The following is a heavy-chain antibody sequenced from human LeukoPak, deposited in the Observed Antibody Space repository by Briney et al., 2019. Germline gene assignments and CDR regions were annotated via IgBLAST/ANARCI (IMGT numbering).Heavy chain of an antibody. J-gene: IGHJ4*02. D-gene: IGHD3-3*01. CDR3: AKENFWSGYYYYFDY. CDR2: ISGSGGST. CDR1: GFTFSSHA. V-gene: IGHV3-23*01. Sequence: GGSLRLSCAASGFTFSSHAMSWVRQAPGKGLEWVSAISGSGGSTYYADSVKGRFTISRDNSKNTLYLQMNSLRAEDTAVYYCAKENFWSGYYYYFDYWGQGTLVTVSS.